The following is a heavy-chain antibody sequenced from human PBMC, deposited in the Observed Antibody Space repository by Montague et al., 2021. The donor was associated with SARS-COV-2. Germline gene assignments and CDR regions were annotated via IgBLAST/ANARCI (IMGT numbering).Heavy chain of an antibody. Sequence: SETLSLPCTVSGGSISNYYWSWIRQPPGRGLEWIGYIYYSGSTDYSPSLKSRVTISLDTSKNQFSLKVTSVTAADTAVYYCARGGGYYNYGLDVWGPGTTVTVSS. CDR2: IYYSGST. CDR1: GGSISNYY. CDR3: ARGGGYYNYGLDV. J-gene: IGHJ6*02. D-gene: IGHD3-22*01. V-gene: IGHV4-59*01.